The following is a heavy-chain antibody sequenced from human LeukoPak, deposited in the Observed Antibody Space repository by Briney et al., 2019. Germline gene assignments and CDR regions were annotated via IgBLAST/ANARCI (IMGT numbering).Heavy chain of an antibody. V-gene: IGHV4-38-2*02. D-gene: IGHD3-10*01. CDR2: IYHSGST. CDR3: ARDDDYYGSGSYNY. J-gene: IGHJ4*02. CDR1: GGSISSGYY. Sequence: SETLSLTCAVSGGSISSGYYWGWIRQPPGKGLEWIGSIYHSGSTYYNPSLKSRVTISVDTSKNQFSLKLSSVTAADTAVYYCARDDDYYGSGSYNYWGQGTLVTVSS.